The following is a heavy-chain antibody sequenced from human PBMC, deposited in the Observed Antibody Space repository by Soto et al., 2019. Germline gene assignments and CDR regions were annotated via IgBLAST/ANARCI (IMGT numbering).Heavy chain of an antibody. V-gene: IGHV4-39*01. CDR2: LHYPGNT. D-gene: IGHD6-6*01. CDR1: GGSISDYAFY. J-gene: IGHJ4*02. CDR3: AILTDVYSNSYFDH. Sequence: QLQLHESGPGLVRPSETLSLTCTVSGGSISDYAFYCGWVRQPPGKGLEWIGGLHYPGNTYHSPSLGSRVTVSKDTSRNELSLRLTSVTAADTALYYCAILTDVYSNSYFDHWGQGILVTVSA.